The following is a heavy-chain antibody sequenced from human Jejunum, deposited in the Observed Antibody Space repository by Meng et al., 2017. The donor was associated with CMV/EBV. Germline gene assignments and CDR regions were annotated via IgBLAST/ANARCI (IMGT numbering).Heavy chain of an antibody. D-gene: IGHD2-2*01. CDR2: MNPDSGKT. CDR1: SYY. Sequence: SYYINCVRRAAGQGLESMGWMNPDSGKTGYVQKFQGRVTMTRDTSISTAYMELSSLRYEDTGVYYCTRGRQIPPGYCTSATCPDYWGQGTLVTVSS. CDR3: TRGRQIPPGYCTSATCPDY. J-gene: IGHJ4*02. V-gene: IGHV1-8*01.